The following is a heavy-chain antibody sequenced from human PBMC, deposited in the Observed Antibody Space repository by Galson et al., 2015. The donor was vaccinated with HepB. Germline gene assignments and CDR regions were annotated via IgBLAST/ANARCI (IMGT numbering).Heavy chain of an antibody. CDR3: ARSWGDYSNYVRTDAFDI. J-gene: IGHJ3*02. CDR1: GYSFTSYW. CDR2: IDPSDSYT. V-gene: IGHV5-10-1*01. D-gene: IGHD4-11*01. Sequence: QSGAEVKKPGESLRISCKGSGYSFTSYWISWVRQMPGKGLEWMGRIDPSDSYTNYSPSFQGHVTISADKSISTAYLQWSSLKASDTAMYYCARSWGDYSNYVRTDAFDIWGQGTMVTVSS.